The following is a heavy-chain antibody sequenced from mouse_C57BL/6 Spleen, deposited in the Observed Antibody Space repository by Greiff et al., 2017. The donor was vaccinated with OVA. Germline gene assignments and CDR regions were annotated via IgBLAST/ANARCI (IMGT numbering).Heavy chain of an antibody. D-gene: IGHD1-1*01. CDR2: INPNNGGT. CDR1: GYTFTSYW. Sequence: QVQLQQPGAELVKPGASVKMSCKASGYTFTSYWITWVKQRPGQGLEWIGDINPNNGGTIYNQKFKGKATLTVDKSSSTAYMELRSLTSEDTAVYYCARRYYGSVWYFDVWGTGTTVTVSS. CDR3: ARRYYGSVWYFDV. J-gene: IGHJ1*03. V-gene: IGHV1-55*01.